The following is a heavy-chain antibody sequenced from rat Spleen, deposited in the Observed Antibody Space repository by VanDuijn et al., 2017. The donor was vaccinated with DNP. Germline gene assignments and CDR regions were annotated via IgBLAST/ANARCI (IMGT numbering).Heavy chain of an antibody. Sequence: EVQLVESGGGLVRPGRSLKLSCAASGFIFSTYGMAWVRQAPKKGLEWVASISYDGSSTYYPDSVKGRFTISRDDAKNTLYLQMNSLRSEDTATYYCARVNNYEDYGLDAWGQGTSVTVSS. CDR1: GFIFSTYG. V-gene: IGHV5-29*01. CDR2: ISYDGSST. D-gene: IGHD1-10*01. CDR3: ARVNNYEDYGLDA. J-gene: IGHJ4*01.